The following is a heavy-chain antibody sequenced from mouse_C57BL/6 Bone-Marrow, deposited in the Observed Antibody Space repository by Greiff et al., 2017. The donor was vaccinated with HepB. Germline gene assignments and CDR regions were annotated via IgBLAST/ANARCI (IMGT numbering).Heavy chain of an antibody. CDR3: ARLGLLRAY. V-gene: IGHV1-52*01. D-gene: IGHD2-3*01. CDR2: IDPSDSET. Sequence: VQLQQSGAELVRPGSSVKLSCKASGYTFTSYWMHWVKQRPIQGLEWIGNIDPSDSETHYNQKFKDKATLTVDKSSSTAYMQLSSLTSEDSAIYFCARLGLLRAYWGQGTLVTVSA. CDR1: GYTFTSYW. J-gene: IGHJ3*01.